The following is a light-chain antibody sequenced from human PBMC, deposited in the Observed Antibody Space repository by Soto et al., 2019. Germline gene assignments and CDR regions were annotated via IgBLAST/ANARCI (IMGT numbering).Light chain of an antibody. J-gene: IGLJ1*01. CDR3: SSYTTSNTRQIV. Sequence: QSVLTQPASVSGSPGQSITISCTVGSYNFVSWYQQHPGKAPKVLIYEVSNRPSGVSDRFSGSKSGNTASLTISGLQPEDEADYYCSSYTTSNTRQIVFGTGTKATVL. CDR2: EVS. CDR1: GSYNF. V-gene: IGLV2-14*01.